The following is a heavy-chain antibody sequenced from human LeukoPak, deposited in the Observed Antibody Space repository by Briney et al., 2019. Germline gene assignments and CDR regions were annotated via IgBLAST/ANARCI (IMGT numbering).Heavy chain of an antibody. V-gene: IGHV4-59*01. Sequence: SETLSLTCTVSGGSISSYYWSWIRQPPGKGLEWIGYIYYSGSTNYNPSLKSRVTISVDASKNQFSLKLRSVTAADTAVYYCARDPRGVTPDYWGQGILVTVSS. CDR3: ARDPRGVTPDY. J-gene: IGHJ4*02. D-gene: IGHD4-23*01. CDR2: IYYSGST. CDR1: GGSISSYY.